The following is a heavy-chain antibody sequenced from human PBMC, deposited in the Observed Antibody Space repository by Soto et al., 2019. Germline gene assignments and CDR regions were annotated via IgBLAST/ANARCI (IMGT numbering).Heavy chain of an antibody. D-gene: IGHD5-12*01. V-gene: IGHV3-23*01. CDR1: GFTFSSYA. J-gene: IGHJ3*02. CDR3: AKEGRSGGYDFGPRHDALDI. CDR2: ISGSGGST. Sequence: EVQLLESGGGLVQPGGSLRLSCAASGFTFSSYAMSWVRQAPGKGLEWVSAISGSGGSTYYADSVKGRFTISRDNSKNTLYLQMNSLRAEDTAVYYCAKEGRSGGYDFGPRHDALDIWGQGTMVTVSS.